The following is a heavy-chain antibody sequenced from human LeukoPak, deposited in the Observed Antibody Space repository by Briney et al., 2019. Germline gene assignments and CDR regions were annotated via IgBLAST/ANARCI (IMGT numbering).Heavy chain of an antibody. D-gene: IGHD3-10*01. Sequence: ASETLSLTCTVSGGSISSYYWSWIRQPPGKGLEWIGYIYYSGSTKYNPPPKSRVTISAETSKNQFSLKLSSVTAADTAVYYCARGKWGSGSHHYYYSYGMDVWGQGTTVTVSS. CDR3: ARGKWGSGSHHYYYSYGMDV. V-gene: IGHV4-59*01. J-gene: IGHJ6*02. CDR2: IYYSGST. CDR1: GGSISSYY.